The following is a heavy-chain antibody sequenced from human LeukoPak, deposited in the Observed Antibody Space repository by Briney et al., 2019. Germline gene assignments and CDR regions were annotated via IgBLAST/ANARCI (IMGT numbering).Heavy chain of an antibody. Sequence: GESLKLSCEGSGYTFTSHWIGWVRQMPGKGLEWMGIIYPGDSDTRYSPSFQGQVTLSADKSITTAYLQWSSLKASDTAIYFCARQSNRYCSGSGCYSAFDYWGQGTLVTVSS. J-gene: IGHJ4*02. D-gene: IGHD2-2*01. CDR1: GYTFTSHW. V-gene: IGHV5-51*01. CDR2: IYPGDSDT. CDR3: ARQSNRYCSGSGCYSAFDY.